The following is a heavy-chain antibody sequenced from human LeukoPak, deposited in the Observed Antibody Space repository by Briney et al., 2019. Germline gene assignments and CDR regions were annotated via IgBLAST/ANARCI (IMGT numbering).Heavy chain of an antibody. Sequence: ASVKVSCKASGYTFTSYYMHWVRQAPGQGLEWMGIINPSGGSTSYAQKFQGRVTMTRDTSTSTVYMELGSLRSEDTAVYYCARGSYYDFWSGPYTLFDYWGQGTLVTVSS. J-gene: IGHJ4*02. CDR2: INPSGGST. D-gene: IGHD3-3*01. CDR3: ARGSYYDFWSGPYTLFDY. CDR1: GYTFTSYY. V-gene: IGHV1-46*01.